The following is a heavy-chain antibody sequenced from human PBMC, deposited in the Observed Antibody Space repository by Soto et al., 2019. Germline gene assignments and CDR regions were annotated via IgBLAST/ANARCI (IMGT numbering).Heavy chain of an antibody. CDR2: INHSGST. V-gene: IGHV4-34*01. CDR1: GGSFSGYD. CDR3: ARGKERTTVTYFDY. D-gene: IGHD4-17*01. Sequence: SETLSLTCAVYGGSFSGYDWSWIRQPPGKGLEWIGEINHSGSTNYNPSLKSRVTISVDTSKNQFSLKLSSVTAADTAVYYCARGKERTTVTYFDYWGQGTLVTVSS. J-gene: IGHJ4*02.